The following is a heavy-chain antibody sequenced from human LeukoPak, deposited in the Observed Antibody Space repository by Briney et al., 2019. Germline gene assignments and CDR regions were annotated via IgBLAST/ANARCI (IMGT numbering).Heavy chain of an antibody. D-gene: IGHD6-13*01. Sequence: GASVKVSCKASGYTFTGHYIHWMRQAPGQGLEWMGWINPKNAGTNYAQKFQGRVTMTRDTSTGTAYMELSRLRSDDSAVYYCARTLYIAAAPGGFDYWGQGTLVAVSS. CDR1: GYTFTGHY. V-gene: IGHV1-2*02. CDR2: INPKNAGT. CDR3: ARTLYIAAAPGGFDY. J-gene: IGHJ4*02.